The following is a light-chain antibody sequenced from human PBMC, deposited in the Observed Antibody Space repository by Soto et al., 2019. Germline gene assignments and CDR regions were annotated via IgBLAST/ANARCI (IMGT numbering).Light chain of an antibody. CDR2: KAS. CDR1: QSISSW. CDR3: QQYNSYPWT. J-gene: IGKJ1*01. V-gene: IGKV1-5*03. Sequence: DIQMTQSPSTLSASVGDRVTITCRASQSISSWLAWYQQKPRKAPKLLTYKASSLESGVPSRFSGSGSRTEFTLTIHSLQPDDFATYYCQQYNSYPWTFGQGTKVDIK.